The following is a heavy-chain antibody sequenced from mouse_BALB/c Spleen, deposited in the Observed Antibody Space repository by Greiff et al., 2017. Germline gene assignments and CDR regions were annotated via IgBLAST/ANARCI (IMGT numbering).Heavy chain of an antibody. CDR1: GYTFTDYE. V-gene: IGHV1-15*01. CDR2: IDPETGGT. CDR3: TRGYLAMDY. Sequence: VQLQQSGAELVRPGASVTLSCKASGYTFTDYEMHWVKQTPVHGLEWIGAIDPETGGTAYNQKFKGKATLTADKSSSTAYMELRSLTSEDSAVYYCTRGYLAMDYWGQGTSVTVSS. J-gene: IGHJ4*01.